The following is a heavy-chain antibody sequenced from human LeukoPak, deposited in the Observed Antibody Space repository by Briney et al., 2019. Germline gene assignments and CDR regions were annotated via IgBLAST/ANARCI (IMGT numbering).Heavy chain of an antibody. V-gene: IGHV3-48*01. Sequence: GGSLRLSCAASGFNFNNYNMNWVRQAPGKGLEWVSYITLSSSSIYYADSVKGRFTISRDNAKNSLYLQMNSLRAEDTAVYYCAKDTMVRGVIWGQGTMVTVSS. CDR2: ITLSSSSI. J-gene: IGHJ3*02. CDR3: AKDTMVRGVI. CDR1: GFNFNNYN. D-gene: IGHD3-10*01.